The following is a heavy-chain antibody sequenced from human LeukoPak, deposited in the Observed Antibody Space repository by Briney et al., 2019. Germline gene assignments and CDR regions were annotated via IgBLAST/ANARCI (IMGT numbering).Heavy chain of an antibody. J-gene: IGHJ4*02. CDR3: ARIKGGTSAAISY. CDR1: GFTFSSYS. Sequence: GGSLRLSCAASGFTFSSYSMNWVRQAPGKGLEWVANIEQDGSEKYYVDSVRGRFTIFKDNAKNSLFLQMNSLRVEDTAVYYCARIKGGTSAAISYWGQGTLVTVSS. CDR2: IEQDGSEK. V-gene: IGHV3-7*01. D-gene: IGHD2-15*01.